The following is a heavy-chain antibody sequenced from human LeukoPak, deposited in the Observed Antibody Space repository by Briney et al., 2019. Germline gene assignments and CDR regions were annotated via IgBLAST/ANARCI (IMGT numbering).Heavy chain of an antibody. CDR3: ARELPFDY. CDR1: GFTFTRHS. CDR2: IKSDGSRT. Sequence: PGGSLRLSCAASGFTFTRHSMNWVRQAPGKGLEWVSRIKSDGSRTDYADSVKGRFTISRDNAKNTLYLQMNSLRAEDTAVYYCARELPFDYWGQGTLVTVSS. J-gene: IGHJ4*02. V-gene: IGHV3-74*01.